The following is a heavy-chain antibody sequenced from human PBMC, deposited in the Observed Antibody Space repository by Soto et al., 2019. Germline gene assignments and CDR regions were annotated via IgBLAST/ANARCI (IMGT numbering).Heavy chain of an antibody. CDR2: IKSKTDGGTT. CDR3: TTDYSSSWSNYYGMDV. V-gene: IGHV3-15*01. Sequence: GGSLRLSCAASGFTFSNAWMSWVRQAPGKGLEWVGRIKSKTDGGTTDYAAPVKGRFTISRDDSKSTLYLQMNSLKTEDTAVYYCTTDYSSSWSNYYGMDVWGQGTTVTVSS. CDR1: GFTFSNAW. J-gene: IGHJ6*02. D-gene: IGHD6-13*01.